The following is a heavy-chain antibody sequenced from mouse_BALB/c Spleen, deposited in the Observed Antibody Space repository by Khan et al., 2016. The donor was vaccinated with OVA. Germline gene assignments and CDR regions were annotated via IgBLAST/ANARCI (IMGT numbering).Heavy chain of an antibody. Sequence: EVELVESGGDVVKPGGSLKLSCAASGFTFSTYGMSWVRQTPDKRLEWVATVSTGGHYTYYPDTVKGRFTISRDNVKNTLYLQMSSLKSEDTAMFYCARRAYYYDSEGFAYWGQGTLVTVSA. D-gene: IGHD1-1*01. J-gene: IGHJ3*01. CDR1: GFTFSTYG. V-gene: IGHV5-6*01. CDR3: ARRAYYYDSEGFAY. CDR2: VSTGGHYT.